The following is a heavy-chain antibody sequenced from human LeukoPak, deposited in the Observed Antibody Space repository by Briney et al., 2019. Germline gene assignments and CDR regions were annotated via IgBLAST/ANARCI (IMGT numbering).Heavy chain of an antibody. CDR2: ITPSGGT. J-gene: IGHJ4*02. D-gene: IGHD3-9*01. CDR3: ARGLSYDILTGYVY. CDR1: GYTFTSYA. V-gene: IGHV1-2*02. Sequence: SVKVSCKASGYTFTSYAMHWVRQAPGQGLEWTGWITPSGGTNYPQKFQGRVAITRDTSITTAYMDLSRLTSDDTAVYYCARGLSYDILTGYVYWGQGTLVTVSS.